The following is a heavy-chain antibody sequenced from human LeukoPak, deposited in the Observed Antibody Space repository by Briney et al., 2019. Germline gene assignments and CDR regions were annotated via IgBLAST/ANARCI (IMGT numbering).Heavy chain of an antibody. Sequence: GGSLRLSCAASGFTFSSTTINWLRQAPGKGLEWVSSISRSSNYIYYADSVKGRFTISRDNAKTSLYLQMNSLSAEDTAVYYCARGGVLGCRSSTSCSPFDYWGQGTLVTVSS. V-gene: IGHV3-21*01. D-gene: IGHD2-2*01. CDR1: GFTFSSTT. J-gene: IGHJ4*02. CDR3: ARGGVLGCRSSTSCSPFDY. CDR2: ISRSSNYI.